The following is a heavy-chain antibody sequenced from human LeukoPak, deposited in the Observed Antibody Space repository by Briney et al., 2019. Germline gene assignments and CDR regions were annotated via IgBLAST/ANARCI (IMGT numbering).Heavy chain of an antibody. J-gene: IGHJ4*02. CDR3: ARSGSGSYGPVDY. CDR2: LYSSGST. CDR1: GGSISSYY. D-gene: IGHD3-10*01. Sequence: PLETLSLTCTVSGGSISSYYWSWIRQPPGKGLEWIGYLYSSGSTNYNPSLKTRVTISVDTSKNQFSLRLSSVTAADTAVYYCARSGSGSYGPVDYWGQGTLVTVSS. V-gene: IGHV4-59*01.